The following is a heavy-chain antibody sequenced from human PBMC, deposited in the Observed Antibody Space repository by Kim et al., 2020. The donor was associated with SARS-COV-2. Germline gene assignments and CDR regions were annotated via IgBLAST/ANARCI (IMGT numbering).Heavy chain of an antibody. J-gene: IGHJ4*02. Sequence: YADSVKGRFTISRDNSKNTLYLQMNSLRAEDTAVYYCAKSLQAVAGTNDYWGQGTLVTVSS. D-gene: IGHD6-19*01. CDR3: AKSLQAVAGTNDY. V-gene: IGHV3-30*02.